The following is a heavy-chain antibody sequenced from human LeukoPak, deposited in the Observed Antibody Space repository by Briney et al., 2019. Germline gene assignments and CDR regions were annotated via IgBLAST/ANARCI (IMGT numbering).Heavy chain of an antibody. V-gene: IGHV4-4*02. J-gene: IGHJ6*03. Sequence: SGTLSLTCAVSGGSISSSNWWSWVRQPPGKGLEWIGEIYHSGSTNYNPSLKSRVTISVDKSKNQFSLKLSSVTAADTAVYYCARGGSTSAGGYYYYYMDVWGKGTTVTVSS. CDR1: GGSISSSNW. D-gene: IGHD2-2*01. CDR3: ARGGSTSAGGYYYYYMDV. CDR2: IYHSGST.